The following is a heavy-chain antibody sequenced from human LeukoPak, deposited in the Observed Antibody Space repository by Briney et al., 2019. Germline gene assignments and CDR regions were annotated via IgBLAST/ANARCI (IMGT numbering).Heavy chain of an antibody. J-gene: IGHJ4*02. V-gene: IGHV4-61*01. CDR1: GGSVSSGSYH. D-gene: IGHD4-17*01. CDR2: IYYTGST. CDR3: ARLRRKTTVSSLFDY. Sequence: SETLSLICTVSGGSVSSGSYHWSWIRQPPGKGLEWIGYIYYTGSTEYSPPFKSRVTISVDTSKNQFSLKLSSVTAADTAVYYCARLRRKTTVSSLFDYWGQGTLVTVSS.